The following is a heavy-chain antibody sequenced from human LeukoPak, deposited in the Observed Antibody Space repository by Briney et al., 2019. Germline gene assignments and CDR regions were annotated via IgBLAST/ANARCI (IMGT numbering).Heavy chain of an antibody. J-gene: IGHJ6*03. D-gene: IGHD1-26*01. V-gene: IGHV3-53*01. CDR3: ARAGSYGYYYYYMDV. CDR2: IYSGGST. Sequence: GGSLRLSCAASGFTVSSNYMSWVRQAPGKGLEWVSVIYSGGSTYYADSVKGRFTISRDNSKNMLYLQMNSLRAEDTAVYYCARAGSYGYYYYYMDVWGKGTTVTVSS. CDR1: GFTVSSNY.